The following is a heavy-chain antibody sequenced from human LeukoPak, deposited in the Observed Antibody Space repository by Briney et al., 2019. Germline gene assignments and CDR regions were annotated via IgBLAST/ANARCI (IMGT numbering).Heavy chain of an antibody. V-gene: IGHV3-74*01. CDR3: ATEYCTSTDCHPFDY. CDR2: INDDGSDT. J-gene: IGHJ4*02. Sequence: GGSLRLSCAASGFTFKLYWMHWVRQVPGKRPVWVTRINDDGSDTIYADSVRGRFTISRDNAKNSLYLQMNSLRAEDTAVYYCATEYCTSTDCHPFDYWGQGTLVTVSS. D-gene: IGHD2/OR15-2a*01. CDR1: GFTFKLYW.